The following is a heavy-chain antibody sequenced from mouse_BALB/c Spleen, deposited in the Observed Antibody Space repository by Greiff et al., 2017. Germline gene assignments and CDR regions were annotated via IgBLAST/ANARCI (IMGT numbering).Heavy chain of an antibody. V-gene: IGHV5-12-2*01. Sequence: EVKVVESGGGLVQPGGSLKLSCAASGFTFSSYTMSWVRQTPEKRLEWVAYISNGGGSTYYPDTVKGRFTISRDNAKNTLYLQMSSLKSEDTAMYYCARHHYEAWFAYWGQGTLVTVSA. CDR2: ISNGGGST. J-gene: IGHJ3*01. CDR1: GFTFSSYT. D-gene: IGHD2-4*01. CDR3: ARHHYEAWFAY.